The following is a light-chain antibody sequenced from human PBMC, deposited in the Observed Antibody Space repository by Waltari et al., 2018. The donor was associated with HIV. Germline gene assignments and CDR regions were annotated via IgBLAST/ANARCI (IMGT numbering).Light chain of an antibody. J-gene: IGKJ4*01. Sequence: RQSPATLSVSPGESATLSCRACQDTGNDLAWYQQRRGQAPRLPSYGATTRATGPPAWFRGSGSGTEFTLTISNLESEDFSVYYCQQHKLRPTTFGGGTKVEMK. CDR1: QDTGND. V-gene: IGKV3-15*01. CDR2: GAT. CDR3: QQHKLRPTT.